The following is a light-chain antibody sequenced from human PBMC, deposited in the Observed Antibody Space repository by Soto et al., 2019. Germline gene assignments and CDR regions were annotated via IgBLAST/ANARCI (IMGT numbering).Light chain of an antibody. V-gene: IGKV3-20*01. J-gene: IGKJ1*01. CDR2: GAS. CDR3: QQYGSSPA. Sequence: IVMTQSPATLSVSPGERATLSCRASQSVSSYLAWYQQKPGQAPRLLIYGASSRATGIPDRFSGSGPGTDFTLTISRLEPEDFAVYYCQQYGSSPAFGQGTKVDIK. CDR1: QSVSSY.